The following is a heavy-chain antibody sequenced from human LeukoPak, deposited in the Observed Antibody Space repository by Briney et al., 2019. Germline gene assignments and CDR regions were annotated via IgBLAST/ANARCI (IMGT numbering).Heavy chain of an antibody. D-gene: IGHD2-21*02. CDR1: GHTFTVYY. J-gene: IGHJ5*02. Sequence: ASVKVSCKASGHTFTVYYIHWVRQAPGQGLEWMGWITLNSGDTKYAQKFQGRVTMTSDTSITTAYMELSSLRSEDTAVYYCARPLVRSFCGGDCYQYNWFDPWGQGTLVTVSS. CDR3: ARPLVRSFCGGDCYQYNWFDP. V-gene: IGHV1-2*02. CDR2: ITLNSGDT.